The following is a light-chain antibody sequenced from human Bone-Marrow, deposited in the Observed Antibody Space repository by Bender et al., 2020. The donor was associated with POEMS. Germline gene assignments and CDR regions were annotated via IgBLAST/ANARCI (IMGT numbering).Light chain of an antibody. CDR2: DDS. CDR1: LIGSKS. J-gene: IGLJ3*02. Sequence: YVLTQPPSVSVAAGESARITCGGDLIGSKSVHWYQRKPGQAPVLVVFDDSERPSGIPDRFSGSNSGHTASLTISRVEAGDEADYYCQVWDPSTDVLVFGGGTKLTVL. CDR3: QVWDPSTDVLV. V-gene: IGLV3-21*02.